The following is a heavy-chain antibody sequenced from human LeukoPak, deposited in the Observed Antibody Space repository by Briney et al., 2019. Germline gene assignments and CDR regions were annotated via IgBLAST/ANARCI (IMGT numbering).Heavy chain of an antibody. Sequence: SETLSLTCTVSGGSISSYYWSWIRQPAGKGLEWIGRIETSGNTYYNPSLKSRVTISVDTSKNQFSLKLSSVTAADTAVYYCARYDVWGSYRAFDYWGQGTLVTVSS. D-gene: IGHD3-16*02. CDR2: IETSGNT. CDR3: ARYDVWGSYRAFDY. V-gene: IGHV4-4*07. J-gene: IGHJ4*02. CDR1: GGSISSYY.